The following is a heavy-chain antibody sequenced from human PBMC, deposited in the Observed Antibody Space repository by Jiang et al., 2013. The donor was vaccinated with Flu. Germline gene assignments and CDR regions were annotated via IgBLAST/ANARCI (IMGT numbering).Heavy chain of an antibody. Sequence: YAIIGATGPGQGLEWMDGLCLSWYNKLRTEVQGRVTITADESTTTAYMELDSLTSEDTAVHYCARDTSGYGTAWFTHWGQGTLVTVSS. D-gene: IGHD6-13*01. CDR3: ARDTSGYGTAWFTH. CDR2: LCLSWYN. CDR1: YA. J-gene: IGHJ5*02. V-gene: IGHV1-69*01.